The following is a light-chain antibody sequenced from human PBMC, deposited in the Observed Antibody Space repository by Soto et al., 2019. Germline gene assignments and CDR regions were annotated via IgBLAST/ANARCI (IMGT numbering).Light chain of an antibody. J-gene: IGKJ1*01. V-gene: IGKV3-20*01. CDR2: QTS. CDR3: QHYDTSPRT. Sequence: EMVLTQCPATLSACPGDRITLACMASQYINTRLAWYQHRPGQAPRLLIYQTSLRAAGIPDRFSGSGSGTDFTLTISRLEPEDFAVYYCQHYDTSPRTFGRGTKVDIK. CDR1: QYINTR.